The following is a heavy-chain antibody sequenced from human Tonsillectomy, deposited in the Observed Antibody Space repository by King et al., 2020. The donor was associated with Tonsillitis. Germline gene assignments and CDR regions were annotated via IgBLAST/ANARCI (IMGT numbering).Heavy chain of an antibody. D-gene: IGHD6-19*01. CDR1: GFTFSSYA. CDR3: ARDLTEQWLVLDN. Sequence: VQLVESGGGVVQPGRSLRLYCAASGFTFSSYAMHWVRQAPGKGLEWVAVISYDGSNKYYADSVKGRFTISRDNSKNTLYLQMNSLRAEDTAVYYCARDLTEQWLVLDNWGQGTLVTVSS. CDR2: ISYDGSNK. J-gene: IGHJ4*02. V-gene: IGHV3-30*04.